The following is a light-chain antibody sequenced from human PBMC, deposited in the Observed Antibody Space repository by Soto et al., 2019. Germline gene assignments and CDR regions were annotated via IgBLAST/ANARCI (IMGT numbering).Light chain of an antibody. CDR2: GAS. V-gene: IGKV3-15*01. CDR3: QQYSNWPRGT. CDR1: QSVSSN. Sequence: EILMTQSPATLSVSPGERATLSCRASQSVSSNLAWYQQKPGQAPRLLIYGASTRGTGIPARFSGSGSGTEFTLTISSLQSEDFAVYYCQQYSNWPRGTFGQGTKVEIK. J-gene: IGKJ1*01.